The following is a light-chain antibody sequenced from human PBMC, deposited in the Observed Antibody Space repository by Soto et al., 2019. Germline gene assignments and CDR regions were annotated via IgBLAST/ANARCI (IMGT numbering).Light chain of an antibody. CDR1: QDISSW. CDR2: AAS. CDR3: QQGNSFPIT. J-gene: IGKJ5*01. V-gene: IGKV1-12*01. Sequence: DIQMTQSPSSVSASVGDRVTITCWASQDISSWLAWYQQKPGKAPKLLIYAASTLQSGVPSRFSGSGSETDFTLTISNLQPEDFATYYCQQGNSFPITFGQGTRLEIK.